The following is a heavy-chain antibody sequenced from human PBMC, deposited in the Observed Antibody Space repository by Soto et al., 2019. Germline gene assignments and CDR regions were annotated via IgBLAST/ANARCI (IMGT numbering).Heavy chain of an antibody. CDR1: GYSFTDDH. D-gene: IGHD2-8*01. J-gene: IGHJ6*02. CDR2: INPKSGGT. V-gene: IGHV1-2*04. CDR3: ARGHSTDCSNGVCSFFYNHEMDV. Sequence: ASLKVSCKASGYSFTDDHIHGVRQTPGQGLEWLGRINPKSGGTSTAQKFQGWVTMTRDRSISTVYMELTRLRSDDTAVYFCARGHSTDCSNGVCSFFYNHEMDVWGQGTTVTVSS.